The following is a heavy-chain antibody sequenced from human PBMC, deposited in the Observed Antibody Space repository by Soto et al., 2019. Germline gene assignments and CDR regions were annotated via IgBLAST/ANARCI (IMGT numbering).Heavy chain of an antibody. CDR1: GFTFSSYW. CDR3: AREGLDTAGFFDI. Sequence: EVQLVESGGGLVQPGGSLRLSCAASGFTFSSYWMHWVRQVPGKGLAWVARINSDGSRTSYADSVKGRFTISRDSAKNALYLQMNSLRADDTAVYYCAREGLDTAGFFDIWGHGTKVTVSS. CDR2: INSDGSRT. V-gene: IGHV3-74*01. D-gene: IGHD6-13*01. J-gene: IGHJ3*02.